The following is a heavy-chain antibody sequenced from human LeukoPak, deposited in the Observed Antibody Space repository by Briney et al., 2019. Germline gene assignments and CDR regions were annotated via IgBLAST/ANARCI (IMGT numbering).Heavy chain of an antibody. D-gene: IGHD1-14*01. V-gene: IGHV4-59*01. J-gene: IGHJ3*02. CDR2: IYYSGST. Sequence: SETLSLTCTVSGGSISSYYWSWIRQPPGKGLEWIGYIYYSGSTNYNPSLKSRVTISVDTSKNQFSLKLSSVTAADTAVYYCAREIPDPDPDDAFDIWAKGQWSPSLQ. CDR1: GGSISSYY. CDR3: AREIPDPDPDDAFDI.